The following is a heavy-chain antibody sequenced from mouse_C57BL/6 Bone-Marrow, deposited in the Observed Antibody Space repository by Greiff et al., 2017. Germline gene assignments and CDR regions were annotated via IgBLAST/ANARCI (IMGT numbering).Heavy chain of an antibody. D-gene: IGHD2-4*01. J-gene: IGHJ4*01. CDR3: ASYYDYEDAMDY. V-gene: IGHV1-81*01. Sequence: QVQLQQSGAELARPGASVKLSCKASGYTFTSYGISWVKQRTGQGLEWIGEIYPRSGNTYYNEKFKGKATLTADKSSSTAYMELRSLKSEDSAVYFCASYYDYEDAMDYWGQGTSVTVSS. CDR2: IYPRSGNT. CDR1: GYTFTSYG.